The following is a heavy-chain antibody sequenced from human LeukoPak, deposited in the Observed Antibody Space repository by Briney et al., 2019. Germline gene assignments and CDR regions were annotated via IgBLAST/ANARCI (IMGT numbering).Heavy chain of an antibody. J-gene: IGHJ5*02. Sequence: SETLSLTCAVYGGSFSGYYWSWIRQPPGKGLEWIGEINHSGSTNYNPSLKSRVTISVDTSKNQFSLKLSSVTAADTAVYYCARGGSLGWQQLAPYNWFDPWGQGTLVTVSS. CDR2: INHSGST. CDR1: GGSFSGYY. D-gene: IGHD6-13*01. V-gene: IGHV4-34*01. CDR3: ARGGSLGWQQLAPYNWFDP.